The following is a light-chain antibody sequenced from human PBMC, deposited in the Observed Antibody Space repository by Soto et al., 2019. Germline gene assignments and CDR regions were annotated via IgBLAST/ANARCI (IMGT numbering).Light chain of an antibody. CDR2: AAS. Sequence: DIQMPPSPSSLSASVGDRVTITCRASQSISNYLNWYQQKPGKAPKLLIYAASSLQSGVPSRFSGSGSGTDFTLTISSLQPEDFATYSCQQSYTTLFTFGPGTNVDIK. CDR1: QSISNY. J-gene: IGKJ3*01. V-gene: IGKV1-39*01. CDR3: QQSYTTLFT.